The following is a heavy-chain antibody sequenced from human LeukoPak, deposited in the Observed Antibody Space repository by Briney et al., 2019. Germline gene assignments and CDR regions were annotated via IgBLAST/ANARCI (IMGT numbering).Heavy chain of an antibody. J-gene: IGHJ5*02. CDR2: IYYSGST. Sequence: SETLSLTCTVSGGSISSYYWSWIRQPPGKGLEWIGYIYYSGSTNYNPSLKSRVTISVDTSKNQFSLKPSSVTAADTAVYYCARDRGGDFWSGYQNWFDPWGQGTLVTVSS. D-gene: IGHD3-3*01. CDR1: GGSISSYY. CDR3: ARDRGGDFWSGYQNWFDP. V-gene: IGHV4-59*01.